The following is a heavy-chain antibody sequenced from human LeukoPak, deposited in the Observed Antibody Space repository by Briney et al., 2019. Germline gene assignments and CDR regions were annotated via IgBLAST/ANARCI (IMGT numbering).Heavy chain of an antibody. V-gene: IGHV1-69*13. CDR3: ARESPTYCSSTSCPRGYYYYYMDV. CDR2: IIPIFGTA. D-gene: IGHD2-2*01. Sequence: SVKVSCKASGGTFSSYAISWVRQAPGQGLEWMVGIIPIFGTANYAQKFQGRVTITADESTSTAYMELSSLRSEDTAVYYCARESPTYCSSTSCPRGYYYYYMDVWGKGTTVTVSS. CDR1: GGTFSSYA. J-gene: IGHJ6*03.